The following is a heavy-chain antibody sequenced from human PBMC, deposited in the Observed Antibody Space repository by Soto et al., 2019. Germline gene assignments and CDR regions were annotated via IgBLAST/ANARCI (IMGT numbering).Heavy chain of an antibody. D-gene: IGHD5-12*01. V-gene: IGHV4-34*01. J-gene: IGHJ4*02. CDR1: GGSLTGYY. Sequence: QVQLQQWGAGLLKPSETLSLTCTVNGGSLTGYYWSWIRQPPGKGLEWIGEVKDGGSTNYSPSLRGRVSIAADKSKILFPLRLNSVTAAEPAVYFCARGHEGIVATHWDQGALVTVSS. CDR3: ARGHEGIVATH. CDR2: VKDGGST.